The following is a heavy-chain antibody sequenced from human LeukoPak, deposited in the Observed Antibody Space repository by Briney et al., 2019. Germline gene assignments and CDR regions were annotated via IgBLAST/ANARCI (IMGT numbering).Heavy chain of an antibody. V-gene: IGHV1-2*06. CDR1: GYTFTGYY. CDR3: ARAQDYDYVWGSYRYFDY. CDR2: INPNSGGT. Sequence: ASVKVSCKASGYTFTGYYMHWVRQAPGQGLEWMGRINPNSGGTNYAQKFQGRVTMTRDTSISTAYMELSRLRSDDTAVYYCARAQDYDYVWGSYRYFDYWGQGTLVTVSS. J-gene: IGHJ4*02. D-gene: IGHD3-16*02.